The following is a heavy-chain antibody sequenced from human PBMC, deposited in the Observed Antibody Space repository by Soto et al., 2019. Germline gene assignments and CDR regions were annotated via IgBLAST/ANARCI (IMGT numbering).Heavy chain of an antibody. V-gene: IGHV1-8*01. CDR2: MSPQNDNT. Sequence: ASVKVSCKASGYTFTSYDINWVRQATGQGLEWMGWMSPQNDNTGYAQNFQGRVIMTRDTSINTAYLELSSLRSDDTAVYYCARVGANDAFDIWGQGTMVTGSS. CDR3: ARVGANDAFDI. CDR1: GYTFTSYD. J-gene: IGHJ3*02.